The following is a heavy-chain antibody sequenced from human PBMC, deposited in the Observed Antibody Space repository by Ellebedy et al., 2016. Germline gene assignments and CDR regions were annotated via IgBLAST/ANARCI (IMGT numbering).Heavy chain of an antibody. Sequence: ASVKVSCKASGYTFTSYTMHWVRQAPGQRLEWMGWINAGNGNTKYSQKFQGRVTINRDTSANTAYMELINLRSEDTAVYYCATERVTGYFGYWGQGTLVTVSS. CDR2: INAGNGNT. CDR3: ATERVTGYFGY. V-gene: IGHV1-3*01. D-gene: IGHD1-14*01. J-gene: IGHJ4*02. CDR1: GYTFTSYT.